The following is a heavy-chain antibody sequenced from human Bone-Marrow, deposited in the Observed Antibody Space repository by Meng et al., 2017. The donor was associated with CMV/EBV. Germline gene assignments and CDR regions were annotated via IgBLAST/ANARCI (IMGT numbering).Heavy chain of an antibody. V-gene: IGHV3-23*01. D-gene: IGHD2-15*01. CDR2: SSGFGGNT. Sequence: FTFTNYAMIWGRQAPGKGLEWVSASSGFGGNTYYVDSVKGRFTMSRDNSKNTVYLQMSRLRAEDTALYYCAKGGCSGCSHGNGFDVWGQGTMVTVSS. CDR3: AKGGCSGCSHGNGFDV. J-gene: IGHJ3*01. CDR1: FTFTNYA.